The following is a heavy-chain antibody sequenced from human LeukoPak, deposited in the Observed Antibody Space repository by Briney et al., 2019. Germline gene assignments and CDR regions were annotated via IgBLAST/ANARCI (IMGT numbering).Heavy chain of an antibody. V-gene: IGHV1-24*01. D-gene: IGHD6-19*01. J-gene: IGHJ4*02. CDR1: GYTLTELS. Sequence: ASVKVSCKVSGYTLTELSMHWVRQAPGKGLEWMGGFDPEDGETIYAQKFQGRVTMTTDTSTSTAYMELRSLRSDDTAVYYCARDYSSGWPNFDYWGQGTLVTVSS. CDR2: FDPEDGET. CDR3: ARDYSSGWPNFDY.